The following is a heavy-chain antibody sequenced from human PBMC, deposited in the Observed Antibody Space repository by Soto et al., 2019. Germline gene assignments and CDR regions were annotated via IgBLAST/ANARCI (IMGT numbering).Heavy chain of an antibody. V-gene: IGHV4-34*01. J-gene: IGHJ4*02. CDR1: GGSFSGYY. Sequence: PSETLSLTCAVYGGSFSGYYWSWIRQPPGKGLEWIGEIKQSGGTDYNPSLKSRVTISVDTSKNQFSLNLNSVTAADTAVYYCARGYCSGGSCYYFDYWGQGTLVTVSS. CDR2: IKQSGGT. D-gene: IGHD2-15*01. CDR3: ARGYCSGGSCYYFDY.